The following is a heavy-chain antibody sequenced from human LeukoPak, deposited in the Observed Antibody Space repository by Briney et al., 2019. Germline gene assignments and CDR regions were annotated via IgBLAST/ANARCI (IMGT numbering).Heavy chain of an antibody. CDR2: INPNSGGT. CDR3: ARESLITGYFDY. J-gene: IGHJ4*02. Sequence: ASVKVSCKASGYTFTGYYMHWVRQAPGQGLEWMGWINPNSGGTNYAQKFQGRVTMTRDTSSSTAYMELSRLRSDDTAVYYCARESLITGYFDYWGQGTLVTVSS. CDR1: GYTFTGYY. V-gene: IGHV1-2*02. D-gene: IGHD1-20*01.